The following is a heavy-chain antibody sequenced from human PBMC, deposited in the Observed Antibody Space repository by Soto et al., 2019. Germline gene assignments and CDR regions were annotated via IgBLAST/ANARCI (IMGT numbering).Heavy chain of an antibody. D-gene: IGHD1-26*01. Sequence: GGTLRLSCAASGFTFSSYSMRWVRQAPVKGLEWVSAISGSGGSTYYADSVKGRFTISRDNSKNTLYLQMNSLRAEDTAVYYCARRGSGSYYDYWGQGTLVTVSS. J-gene: IGHJ4*02. CDR1: GFTFSSYS. V-gene: IGHV3-23*01. CDR2: ISGSGGST. CDR3: ARRGSGSYYDY.